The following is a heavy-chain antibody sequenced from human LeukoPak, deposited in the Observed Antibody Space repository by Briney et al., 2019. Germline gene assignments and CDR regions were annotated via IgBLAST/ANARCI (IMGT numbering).Heavy chain of an antibody. V-gene: IGHV3-66*01. J-gene: IGHJ6*02. CDR1: GFTVSSNY. D-gene: IGHD6-19*01. CDR2: IYSGGST. Sequence: GGSLRLSCAASGFTVSSNYMSWVRPAPGKGLEWVSVIYSGGSTYYADSVKGRFTISRDNSKNTLYLHMNSLRAEDTAVYYCARDREGWLPHRGNYYYYGMDVWGQGTTVTVSS. CDR3: ARDREGWLPHRGNYYYYGMDV.